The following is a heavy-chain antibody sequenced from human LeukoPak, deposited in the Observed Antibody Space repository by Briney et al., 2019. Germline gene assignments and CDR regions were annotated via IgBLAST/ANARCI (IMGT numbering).Heavy chain of an antibody. CDR2: IHPGDSNI. CDR3: GRQTPDQYAMDV. J-gene: IGHJ6*04. D-gene: IGHD1-14*01. Sequence: GESLEISFQGSGYRFNNYWIGWVRQTPEKGLEWMVIIHPGDSNIRYSPLFQGQVTISADKSIRTAYLQWSSLKASDSAMYYCGRQTPDQYAMDVWGKGATVFVSS. V-gene: IGHV5-51*01. CDR1: GYRFNNYW.